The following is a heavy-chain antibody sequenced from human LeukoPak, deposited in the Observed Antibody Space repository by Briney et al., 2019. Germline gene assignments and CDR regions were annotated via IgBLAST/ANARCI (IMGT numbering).Heavy chain of an antibody. Sequence: SGTLSLTCAVSGGSISSNNWWSCVRPPPGKGLEWIGEIYHSGSTNYNPSLKSRVTISVDKSKNQFSLKLSSVTAADTAVYYCARGYSYGYPLDYWGQGTLVTVSS. CDR2: IYHSGST. CDR3: ARGYSYGYPLDY. D-gene: IGHD5-18*01. J-gene: IGHJ4*02. V-gene: IGHV4-4*02. CDR1: GGSISSNNW.